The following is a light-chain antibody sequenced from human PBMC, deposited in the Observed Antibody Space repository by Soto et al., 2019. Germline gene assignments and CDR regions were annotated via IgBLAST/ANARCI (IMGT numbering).Light chain of an antibody. Sequence: QSALSQPASVSGSPGQSITISCTGTSSDVGGYKYVSWYQHHPGKVPKLIIYDVSNRPSGVSNRFSGSKSGNTASLTISGXXXXXXAXXXCSSYTSDSTVVFGGGTKLTVL. CDR1: SSDVGGYKY. CDR2: DVS. CDR3: SSYTSDSTVV. J-gene: IGLJ2*01. V-gene: IGLV2-14*03.